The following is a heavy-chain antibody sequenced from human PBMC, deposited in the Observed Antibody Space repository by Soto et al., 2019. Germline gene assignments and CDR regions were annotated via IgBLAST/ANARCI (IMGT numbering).Heavy chain of an antibody. Sequence: SETLSLTCTVSGGSISSGGYYWSWIRQHPGKGLEWIGYIYYSGSTYYNPSLKSRVTISVDTSKNQFSLKPSSVTAADTAVYYCARDEGVDSSGYYLPAGSFQHWGQGTLVTVSS. V-gene: IGHV4-31*03. CDR3: ARDEGVDSSGYYLPAGSFQH. CDR1: GGSISSGGYY. J-gene: IGHJ1*01. D-gene: IGHD3-22*01. CDR2: IYYSGST.